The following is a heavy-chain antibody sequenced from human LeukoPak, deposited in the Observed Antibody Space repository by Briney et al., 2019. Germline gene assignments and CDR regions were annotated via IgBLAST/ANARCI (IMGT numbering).Heavy chain of an antibody. CDR3: ARDPGHDYGNYGGLDY. J-gene: IGHJ4*02. V-gene: IGHV1-2*02. D-gene: IGHD4-11*01. CDR2: INSNSGAT. CDR1: GYNFIGYY. Sequence: ASVKVSCKASGYNFIGYYIHWVRQAPGQGLEWMGWINSNSGATNYGQKFQGRVTMTRDTSISTAYMELTGLTFDDTAVYYCARDPGHDYGNYGGLDYWGQGTLVTVS.